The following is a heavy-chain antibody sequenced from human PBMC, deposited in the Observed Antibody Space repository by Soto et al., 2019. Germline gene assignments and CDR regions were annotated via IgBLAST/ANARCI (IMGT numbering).Heavy chain of an antibody. CDR1: GGSISSGGYS. J-gene: IGHJ4*02. CDR3: ARTRLYDY. CDR2: IYHSGST. Sequence: QLQLQESGSGLVKPSQTLSLTCAVSGGSISSGGYSWSWIRQPPGKGLEWIGYIYHSGSTYYNPSLKSRVTISVDTSKNQFSLKLSSVTAADTAVYYCARTRLYDYWGQGTLVTVSS. V-gene: IGHV4-30-2*01.